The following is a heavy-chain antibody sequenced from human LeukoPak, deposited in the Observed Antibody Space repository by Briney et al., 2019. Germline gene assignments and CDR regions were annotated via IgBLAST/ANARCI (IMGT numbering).Heavy chain of an antibody. V-gene: IGHV3-64D*09. J-gene: IGHJ4*02. CDR2: ISSNGGST. D-gene: IGHD3-22*01. CDR3: AKGPTYDSLPYYFDY. CDR1: GFTFSYYA. Sequence: RGSLRLSCSASGFTFSYYAMHWVRQAAGKGLEFVSGISSNGGSTYYADSLKGRFTVSRDNPNNTLYLQMSSLRAEDTAIYYCAKGPTYDSLPYYFDYWGQGTLVTVSS.